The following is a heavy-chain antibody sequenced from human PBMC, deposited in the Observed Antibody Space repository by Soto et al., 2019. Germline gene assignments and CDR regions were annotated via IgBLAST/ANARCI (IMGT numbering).Heavy chain of an antibody. D-gene: IGHD2-2*01. CDR2: ISSSSSYI. V-gene: IGHV3-21*01. CDR1: GFTFSSYS. Sequence: GVLRLSCAASGFTFSSYSMNWVRQAPGKGLEWVSSISSSSSYIYYADSVKGRFTISRDNAKNSLYLQMNSLRAEDTAVYYCARVDPYCSSTSCRSDAFDTWGQGTMVTVS. J-gene: IGHJ3*02. CDR3: ARVDPYCSSTSCRSDAFDT.